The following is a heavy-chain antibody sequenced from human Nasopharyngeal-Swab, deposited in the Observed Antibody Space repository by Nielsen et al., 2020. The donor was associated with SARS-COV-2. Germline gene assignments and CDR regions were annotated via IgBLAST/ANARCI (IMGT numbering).Heavy chain of an antibody. Sequence: GSLRFSCTVSGGSISSSSYYWGWIRQPPGKGLEWIGSIYYSGSTYYNPSLKSRVTISVDTSKNQFSLKLSSVTAADTAVYYCFGMEWLRGPFDYWGQGTLVTVSS. CDR2: IYYSGST. D-gene: IGHD3-3*01. CDR1: GGSISSSSYY. J-gene: IGHJ4*02. CDR3: FGMEWLRGPFDY. V-gene: IGHV4-39*01.